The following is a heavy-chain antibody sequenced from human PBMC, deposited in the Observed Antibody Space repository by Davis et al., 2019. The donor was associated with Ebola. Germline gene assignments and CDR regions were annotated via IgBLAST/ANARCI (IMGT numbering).Heavy chain of an antibody. J-gene: IGHJ6*02. D-gene: IGHD3-10*01. CDR2: IRHDGSNT. CDR1: GFTFSNYG. Sequence: GGSLRLSCAASGFTFSNYGMHWVRQAPGKGLEWVAFIRHDGSNTYYADSVKGRLTISRDNSMTTLYLQMNSLRAEDTAVYFCAKRGGEYSYYGMDVWGQGTTVTVSS. CDR3: AKRGGEYSYYGMDV. V-gene: IGHV3-30*02.